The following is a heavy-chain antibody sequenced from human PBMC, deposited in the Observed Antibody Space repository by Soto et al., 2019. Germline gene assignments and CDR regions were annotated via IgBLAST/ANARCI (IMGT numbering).Heavy chain of an antibody. CDR2: IYDSGST. CDR3: ARSGRFLEWPEQDAFDI. CDR1: GGSISSGGYY. V-gene: IGHV4-31*03. J-gene: IGHJ3*02. Sequence: QVQLQESGPGLVKPSQTLSLTCTVSGGSISSGGYYWSWIRQHLGKGLEWIGYIYDSGSTYYNPSLKSRVTISVDTSKNQFSLKLSSVTAAGTAVYYCARSGRFLEWPEQDAFDIWGQGTMVTVSA. D-gene: IGHD3-3*01.